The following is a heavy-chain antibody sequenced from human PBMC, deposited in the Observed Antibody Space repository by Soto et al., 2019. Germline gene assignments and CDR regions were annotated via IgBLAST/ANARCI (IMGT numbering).Heavy chain of an antibody. Sequence: SLRLSWAASGFTFSSYAMNWVRQAPGKGLEWVALISHDGINKYYADSVRGRFTISRDSSTNTLYLQMNSLRAADTAVYYCGRCTSTSCHLGSDYWGQGTLVTVSS. D-gene: IGHD2-2*01. J-gene: IGHJ4*02. CDR1: GFTFSSYA. CDR3: GRCTSTSCHLGSDY. CDR2: ISHDGINK. V-gene: IGHV3-30-3*01.